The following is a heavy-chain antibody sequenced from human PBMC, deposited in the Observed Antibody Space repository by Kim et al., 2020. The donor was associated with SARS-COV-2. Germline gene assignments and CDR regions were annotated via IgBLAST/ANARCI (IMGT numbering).Heavy chain of an antibody. D-gene: IGHD6-6*01. CDR1: GDSVSSNSAA. J-gene: IGHJ5*02. Sequence: SQTLSLTCAISGDSVSSNSAAWYWSRQSPSRGLVWLGRIYYRSKWYNAYAVSVKNRITINPDTSKNQLSLQLNSVTPEDTAVYYFALQDYSSSSPRNWFDPWGQRTLVTVSS. CDR2: IYYRSKWYN. CDR3: ALQDYSSSSPRNWFDP. V-gene: IGHV6-1*01.